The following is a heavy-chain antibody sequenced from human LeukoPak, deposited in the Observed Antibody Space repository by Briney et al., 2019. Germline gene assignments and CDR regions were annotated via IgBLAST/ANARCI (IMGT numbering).Heavy chain of an antibody. D-gene: IGHD6-19*01. CDR2: INSDGSST. CDR1: GFTFSSYW. J-gene: IGHJ1*01. CDR3: ARAGIAVAVQD. V-gene: IGHV3-74*01. Sequence: GGSLRLSCATSGFTFSSYWMHWVRQAPGKGLVWVSRINSDGSSTSYADSVKGRFTISRDNAKNTLYLQMNNLRAEDTAVYYCARAGIAVAVQDWGQGTLVTVSS.